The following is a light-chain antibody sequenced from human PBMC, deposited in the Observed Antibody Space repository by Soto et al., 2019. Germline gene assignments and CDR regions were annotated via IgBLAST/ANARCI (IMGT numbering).Light chain of an antibody. CDR3: QQYGSSPWT. CDR2: GAS. J-gene: IGKJ1*01. Sequence: EIVLTQSPGTLSLSPGERATLSCRASQSVSSSYLAWYQHKPGQAPRLLIYGASSRATGIPDRFSGSGSGTYFTLTISRLAPEDFAVYYCQQYGSSPWTFGQGTKVEIK. V-gene: IGKV3-20*01. CDR1: QSVSSSY.